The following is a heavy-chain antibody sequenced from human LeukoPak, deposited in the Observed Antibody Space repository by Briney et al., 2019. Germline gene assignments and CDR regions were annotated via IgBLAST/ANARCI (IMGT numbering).Heavy chain of an antibody. D-gene: IGHD5-24*01. J-gene: IGHJ4*02. V-gene: IGHV4-31*03. Sequence: SETLSLTCTVSGGSIGSGEYYWSWIRQHPGKGLEWIGYIGYSGDTYYDPSLRSRVTISVDASKNQFSLRLSSVTAADTAMYYCARVEAATTNPRFGYWGQGALVTVSS. CDR3: ARVEAATTNPRFGY. CDR1: GGSIGSGEYY. CDR2: IGYSGDT.